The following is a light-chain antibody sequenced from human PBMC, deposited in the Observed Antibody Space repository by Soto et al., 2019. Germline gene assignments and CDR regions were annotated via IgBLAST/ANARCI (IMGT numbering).Light chain of an antibody. Sequence: DIVMTQSPDSLAVSLGERATINCKSSQSVLYRSNNQNYLAWYQQKPGQPPKLLFYWAFTRESGVPDRFSSSGSGTDFTLTISSLQAEDVAVYYCQQYYTTPYTFGQGTELEIK. CDR2: WAF. J-gene: IGKJ2*01. CDR1: QSVLYRSNNQNY. V-gene: IGKV4-1*01. CDR3: QQYYTTPYT.